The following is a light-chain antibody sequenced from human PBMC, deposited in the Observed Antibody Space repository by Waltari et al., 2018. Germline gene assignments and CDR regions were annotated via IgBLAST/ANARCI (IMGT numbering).Light chain of an antibody. V-gene: IGLV1-47*01. CDR3: AAWDDSLNVLL. CDR2: KTY. J-gene: IGLJ3*02. CDR1: SSNLGNNS. Sequence: QSVLTQPPSASGTPGQAVTIPCFGGSSNLGNNSVSWYQQVPGTAPKPLIYKTYQRPSGVPDRFSGSKSGTSASLAISGLRSEDETDFYCAAWDDSLNVLLFGGGTKVTVL.